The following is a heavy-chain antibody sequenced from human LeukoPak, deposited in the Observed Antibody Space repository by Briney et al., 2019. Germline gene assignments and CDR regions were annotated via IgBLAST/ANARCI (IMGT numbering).Heavy chain of an antibody. V-gene: IGHV3-11*04. CDR1: GGSISSSSYY. D-gene: IGHD1-26*01. CDR2: ISSRGSSI. CDR3: AIVGATRARDVFDY. Sequence: LSLTCTVSGGSISSSSYYWGWIRQPPGKGLEWVTYISSRGSSIYYADSVKGRFTTSRDNAKNSLYLQMNSLRAEDTAVYYCAIVGATRARDVFDYWGQGTLVTVSS. J-gene: IGHJ4*02.